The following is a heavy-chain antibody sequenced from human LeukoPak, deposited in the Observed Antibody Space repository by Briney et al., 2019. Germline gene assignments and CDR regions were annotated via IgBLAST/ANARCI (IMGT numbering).Heavy chain of an antibody. V-gene: IGHV1-18*01. J-gene: IGHJ6*02. D-gene: IGHD3-3*01. CDR1: GYTFTTYG. CDR3: ARGRSYYDFWSGYFPDAYYYYGMDV. Sequence: ASVKVSCKASGYTFTTYGVSWVRQAPGQGLEWMGWINPYNGNTNYAQKLQGRVTMTTDTSTSTAYMELRSLRSDDTAVYYCARGRSYYDFWSGYFPDAYYYYGMDVWGQGTTVTVSS. CDR2: INPYNGNT.